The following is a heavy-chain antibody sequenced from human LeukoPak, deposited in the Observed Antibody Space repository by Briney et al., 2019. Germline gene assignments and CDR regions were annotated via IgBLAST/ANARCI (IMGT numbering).Heavy chain of an antibody. J-gene: IGHJ4*02. D-gene: IGHD3-10*01. CDR1: GFTFSSYA. V-gene: IGHV3-30-3*01. CDR2: ISYDGSNK. CDR3: ARGELSVEGRWDQSRPFDY. Sequence: QPGGSLRLSCAASGFTFSSYAMHWVRQAPGKGLEWVAVISYDGSNKYYADSVKGRFTISRDNSKNTLYLQMNSLRAEDTAVYYCARGELSVEGRWDQSRPFDYWGQGTLVTVSS.